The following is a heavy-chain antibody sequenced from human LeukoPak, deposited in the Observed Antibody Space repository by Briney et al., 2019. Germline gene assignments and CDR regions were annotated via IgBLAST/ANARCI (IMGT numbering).Heavy chain of an antibody. CDR1: GFTFSSYA. Sequence: GPLRLSCAASGFTFSSYAMSWVRQAPGKGLEWVSAISGSGGSTYYADSVKGRFTISRDSSKNTLYLQMNSLRAEDTAVYYCAKRATVTTSGYYYYMDVWGKGTTVTVSS. CDR3: AKRATVTTSGYYYYMDV. V-gene: IGHV3-23*01. D-gene: IGHD4-17*01. CDR2: ISGSGGST. J-gene: IGHJ6*03.